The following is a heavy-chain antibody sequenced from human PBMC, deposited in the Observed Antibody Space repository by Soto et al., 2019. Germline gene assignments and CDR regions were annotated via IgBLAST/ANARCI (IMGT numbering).Heavy chain of an antibody. CDR1: GGSFSGYS. D-gene: IGHD2-2*01. V-gene: IGHV4-34*01. CDR2: INHSGST. CDR3: ARGNQLQPTNWFDP. J-gene: IGHJ5*02. Sequence: QVQLQQWGAGLLKPSETLSLTCAVYGGSFSGYSWSGFRQPPGKGLEWIGEINHSGSTNYNPSLKSRVTISVDTSKNQFSLKLSSVTAADTAVYYCARGNQLQPTNWFDPWGQGTLVTVSS.